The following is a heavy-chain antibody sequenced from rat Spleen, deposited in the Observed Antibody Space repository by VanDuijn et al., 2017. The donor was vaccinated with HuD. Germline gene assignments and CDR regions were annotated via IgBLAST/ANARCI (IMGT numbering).Heavy chain of an antibody. CDR2: INTDGGST. D-gene: IGHD1-11*01. Sequence: EVQLVESGGGLVQPGRSLKLSCTASGLSFSNYGMAWVRQAPTKGLEWVASINTDGGSTYYSDSVRGRFTISRKNAENTVYLQMNSLRSEDTATYYCVKEANYGGLMDVWGQGASVTVSS. V-gene: IGHV5S13*01. J-gene: IGHJ4*01. CDR1: GLSFSNYG. CDR3: VKEANYGGLMDV.